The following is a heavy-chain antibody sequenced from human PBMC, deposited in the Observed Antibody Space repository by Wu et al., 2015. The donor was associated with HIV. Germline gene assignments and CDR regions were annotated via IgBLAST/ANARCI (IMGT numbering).Heavy chain of an antibody. CDR2: IVVGSGNT. V-gene: IGHV1-58*02. D-gene: IGHD3-22*01. CDR3: AAAGYDSSGYWLAGFDY. CDR1: GFTFTSSA. J-gene: IGHJ4*02. Sequence: QMQLVQSGPEVKKPGTSVKVSCKASGFTFTSSAMQWVRQARGQRLEWIGWIVVGSGNTNYAQKFQERVTITRDMSTSTAYMELSSLRSEDTAVYYCAAAGYDSSGYWLAGFDYWGQGTLVTVSS.